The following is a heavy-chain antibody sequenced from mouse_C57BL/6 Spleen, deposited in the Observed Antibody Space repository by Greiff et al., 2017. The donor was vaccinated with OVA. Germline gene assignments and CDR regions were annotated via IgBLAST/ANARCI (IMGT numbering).Heavy chain of an antibody. CDR1: GYAFTNYL. D-gene: IGHD1-1*02. CDR3: AGTWGYFDV. J-gene: IGHJ1*03. CDR2: INPGSGGT. V-gene: IGHV1-54*01. Sequence: LQESGAELVRPGTSVKVSCKASGYAFTNYLIEWVKQRPGQGLEWIGVINPGSGGTNYNEKFKGKATLTADKSSSTAYMQLSSLTSEDSAVYFCAGTWGYFDVWGTGTTVTVSS.